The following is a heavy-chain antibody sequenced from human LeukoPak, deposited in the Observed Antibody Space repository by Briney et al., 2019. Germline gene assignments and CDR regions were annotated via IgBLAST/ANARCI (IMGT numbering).Heavy chain of an antibody. CDR2: INPNSGGT. CDR3: ARVSYSGSYLDWDY. V-gene: IGHV1-2*02. CDR1: GYTFTSHY. D-gene: IGHD1-26*01. Sequence: GASVKLSCKASGYTFTSHYMHWVRQAPGQGLEWMGWINPNSGGTNYAQKFQGRVTMTRDTSISTAYMELSRLRSDDTAVYYCARVSYSGSYLDWDYWGQGTLVTVSS. J-gene: IGHJ4*02.